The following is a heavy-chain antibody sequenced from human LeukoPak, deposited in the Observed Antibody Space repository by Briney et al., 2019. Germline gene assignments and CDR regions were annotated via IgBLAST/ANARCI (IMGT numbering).Heavy chain of an antibody. D-gene: IGHD1-26*01. CDR3: AGALPRIVLTDAIDI. J-gene: IGHJ3*02. CDR2: ISSSSSYI. V-gene: IGHV3-21*01. CDR1: GFTFSSYS. Sequence: GGSLRLSCAASGFTFSSYSMNWVRQAPGKGLEWVSSISSSSSYIYYADSVKGRFTISRDSAKNSLYLQVNSLRVEDTAVYYCAGALPRIVLTDAIDIWGQGTLVTVSS.